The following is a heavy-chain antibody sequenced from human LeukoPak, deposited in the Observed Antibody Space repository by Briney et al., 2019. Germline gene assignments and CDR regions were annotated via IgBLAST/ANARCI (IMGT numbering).Heavy chain of an antibody. V-gene: IGHV4-38-2*02. CDR3: ARDSGSHYYGSGSYFNWFDP. CDR2: IYHSGST. J-gene: IGHJ5*02. D-gene: IGHD3-10*01. Sequence: SETLSLTCAVSGYSITSDYYWGWIRQPSGKGLEWIGNIYHSGSTYYNPSLKSRVTISVDTSKNQFSLKLSSVTAADTAVYYCARDSGSHYYGSGSYFNWFDPWGQGTLVTVSS. CDR1: GYSITSDYY.